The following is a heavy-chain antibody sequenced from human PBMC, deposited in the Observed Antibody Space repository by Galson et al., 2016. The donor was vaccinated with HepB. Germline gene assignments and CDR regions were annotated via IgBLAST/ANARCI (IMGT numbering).Heavy chain of an antibody. CDR2: IYSGGNT. D-gene: IGHD1-1*01. Sequence: SLRLSCAASGFSVNHNYMTWVRQAPGKGLEWVSLIYSGGNTNYADSVKGRFTISRDSSKNTLYLQMNSLRTEETGVYHGAGALDHSPYYFYYGVDFWGQGTTVTVSS. J-gene: IGHJ6*02. CDR1: GFSVNHNY. CDR3: AGALDHSPYYFYYGVDF. V-gene: IGHV3-53*01.